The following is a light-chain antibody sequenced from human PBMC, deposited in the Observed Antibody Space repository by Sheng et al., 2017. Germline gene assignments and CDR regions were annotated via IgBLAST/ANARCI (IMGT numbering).Light chain of an antibody. V-gene: IGKV3-20*01. J-gene: IGKJ1*01. CDR1: QSVSSS. Sequence: EVVLTQSPGTLSLSPGERATLSCRASQSVSSSLAWYQQKPGQAPRLLIYDASTRATGIPDSFSGSGSGTDFTLTVSRLEPEDFAVYYCQQYGSSPWTFGQGTKVEIK. CDR2: DAS. CDR3: QQYGSSPWT.